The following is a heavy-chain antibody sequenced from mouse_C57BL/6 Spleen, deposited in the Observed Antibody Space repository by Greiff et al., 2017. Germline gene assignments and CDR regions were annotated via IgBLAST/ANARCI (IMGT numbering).Heavy chain of an antibody. CDR1: GYTFTSYW. Sequence: VQLQQPGAELVRPGSSVKLSCKASGYTFTSYWMHWVKQRPIQGLEWIGNIDPSDSETHYNQKFKDKATLTVDKSSSTAYMQLSSLTSEDSAVYYCARRGTTVVAFDYWGQGTTLTVSS. D-gene: IGHD1-1*01. CDR3: ARRGTTVVAFDY. V-gene: IGHV1-52*01. J-gene: IGHJ2*01. CDR2: IDPSDSET.